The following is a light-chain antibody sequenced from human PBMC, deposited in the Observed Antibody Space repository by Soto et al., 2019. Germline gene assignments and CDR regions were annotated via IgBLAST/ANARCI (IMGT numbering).Light chain of an antibody. V-gene: IGKV3-11*01. Sequence: EIVLTQSPATLSLSPGERATLSCRASQSVGSYFAWYQQKPGQAPRLLIYDASNRATGIPARFSGSGSGTDLTLTISSLEPDDFAVYYCQQRVNWPVTFGQGTRVDIK. CDR2: DAS. J-gene: IGKJ1*01. CDR3: QQRVNWPVT. CDR1: QSVGSY.